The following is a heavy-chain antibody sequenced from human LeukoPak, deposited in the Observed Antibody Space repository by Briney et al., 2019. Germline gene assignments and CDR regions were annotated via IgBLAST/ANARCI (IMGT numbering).Heavy chain of an antibody. D-gene: IGHD6-6*01. CDR2: IYSDNT. J-gene: IGHJ3*02. CDR1: GFTVSSNS. CDR3: AKAGDSSSSGAFDI. V-gene: IGHV3-53*01. Sequence: GGSLRLSCTVSGFTVSSNSMSWVRQAPGKGLEWVSFIYSDNTHYSDSVKGRFTISRDNSKNTLYLQMNSLRAEDTAVYYCAKAGDSSSSGAFDIWGQGTMVTVSS.